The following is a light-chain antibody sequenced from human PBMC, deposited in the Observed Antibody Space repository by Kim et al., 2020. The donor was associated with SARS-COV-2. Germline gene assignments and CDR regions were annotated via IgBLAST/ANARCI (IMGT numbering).Light chain of an antibody. CDR2: QDS. J-gene: IGLJ3*02. Sequence: VSPGQTASINCSGDKLGDKYACWYQQKPGQSPVLVIYQDSKRPSGIPERFSGSNSGNTATLTISGTQAMDEADYYCQAWDSSTEVFGGGTKLTVL. V-gene: IGLV3-1*01. CDR1: KLGDKY. CDR3: QAWDSSTEV.